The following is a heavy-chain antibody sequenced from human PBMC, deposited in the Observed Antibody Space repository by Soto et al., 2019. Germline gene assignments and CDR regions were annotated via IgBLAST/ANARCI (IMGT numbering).Heavy chain of an antibody. CDR1: GGSISSYY. D-gene: IGHD3-16*02. CDR2: IYYSGST. Sequence: KTSETLSLTCTVSGGSISSYYWSWIRQPPGKGLEWIGYIYYSGSTNYNPSLKSRVTISVDTSKNQFSLKLSSVTAADTAVYYCARSEAFGGVIVPFDYWGQGTLVTVSS. CDR3: ARSEAFGGVIVPFDY. V-gene: IGHV4-59*01. J-gene: IGHJ4*02.